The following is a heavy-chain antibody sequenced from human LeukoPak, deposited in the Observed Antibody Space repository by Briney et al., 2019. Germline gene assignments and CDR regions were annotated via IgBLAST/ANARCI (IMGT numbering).Heavy chain of an antibody. Sequence: ASVKVSCRVSGYTLTELSMHWVRQAPGKGLEWMGGFDPEDGETIYAQKFQGRVTMTEDTFTDTAYMELSSLRSEDTAVYYCAPAGYYYYDSSGYFHWGQGNLVTVSS. CDR2: FDPEDGET. CDR1: GYTLTELS. D-gene: IGHD3-22*01. CDR3: APAGYYYYDSSGYFH. V-gene: IGHV1-24*01. J-gene: IGHJ4*02.